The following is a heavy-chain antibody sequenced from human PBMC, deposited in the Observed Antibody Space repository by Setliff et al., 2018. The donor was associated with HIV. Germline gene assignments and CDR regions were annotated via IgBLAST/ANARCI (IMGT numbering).Heavy chain of an antibody. CDR2: ISGNGGST. J-gene: IGHJ4*02. CDR3: ARSSPGYSLVLFDS. V-gene: IGHV3-64*01. D-gene: IGHD5-18*01. Sequence: PGGSLRLSCAASGFIFSSYSMQWVRQAPGKRLEYVASISGNGGSTYHANSVKGRFTISRDNSKNTLYLQMGSLTTEDMAIYYCARSSPGYSLVLFDSWGQGTLVTVSS. CDR1: GFIFSSYS.